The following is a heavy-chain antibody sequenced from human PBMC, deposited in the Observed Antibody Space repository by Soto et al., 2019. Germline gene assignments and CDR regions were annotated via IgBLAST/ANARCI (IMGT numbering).Heavy chain of an antibody. V-gene: IGHV4-31*03. D-gene: IGHD6-6*01. CDR1: GGSISSGGYF. CDR2: IYYSGST. Sequence: QVQLQESGPGLVKPSQTLSLTCTVSGGSISSGGYFWSWIRQHPGKGLEWIGFIYYSGSTYYNLSLKSRVTISVDTSKNQFSLKLSSVTAADTAVYYCAREGAAPYYYYGMDVWGQGTTVTVSS. CDR3: AREGAAPYYYYGMDV. J-gene: IGHJ6*02.